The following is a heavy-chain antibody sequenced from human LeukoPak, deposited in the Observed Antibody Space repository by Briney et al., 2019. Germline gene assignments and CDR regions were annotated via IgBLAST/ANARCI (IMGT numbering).Heavy chain of an antibody. D-gene: IGHD2-2*01. CDR3: ARGTWPAAIRWFDP. CDR2: IYYSGST. J-gene: IGHJ5*02. Sequence: SETLSLTCTVSGGSISSYYWSWIRQPPGKGLEWIGYIYYSGSTNYNPSLKSRVTISVDTSKNQFSLKLSSVTAADTAVYYCARGTWPAAIRWFDPWGQGTLVTVSS. CDR1: GGSISSYY. V-gene: IGHV4-59*12.